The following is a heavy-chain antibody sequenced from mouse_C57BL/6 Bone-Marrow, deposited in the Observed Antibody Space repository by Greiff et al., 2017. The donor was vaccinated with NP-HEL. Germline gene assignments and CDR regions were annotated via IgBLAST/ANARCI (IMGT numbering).Heavy chain of an antibody. D-gene: IGHD1-1*01. V-gene: IGHV1-55*01. CDR1: GYTFTSYW. J-gene: IGHJ3*01. CDR3: ARSYYYGSSYDWFAY. CDR2: IYPGSGST. Sequence: QVQLKQPGAELVKPGASVKMSCKASGYTFTSYWITWVKQRPGQGLEWIGDIYPGSGSTNYNEKFKSKATLTVDTSSSTAYMQLSSLTSEDSAVYYCARSYYYGSSYDWFAYWGQGTLVTVSA.